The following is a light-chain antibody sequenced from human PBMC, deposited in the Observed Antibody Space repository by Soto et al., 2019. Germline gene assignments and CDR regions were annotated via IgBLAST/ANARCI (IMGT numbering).Light chain of an antibody. CDR1: SSDVGGYNY. J-gene: IGLJ1*01. Sequence: QSALTQPASVSGSPGQSITISCTGTSSDVGGYNYVSWYQQHPGKAPKLMIYEVNNRPSGVSNRFSGSKSGNTASLTISGLQAEDEADYYCSSYTSSSTRVFGTGTRSPS. CDR2: EVN. V-gene: IGLV2-14*01. CDR3: SSYTSSSTRV.